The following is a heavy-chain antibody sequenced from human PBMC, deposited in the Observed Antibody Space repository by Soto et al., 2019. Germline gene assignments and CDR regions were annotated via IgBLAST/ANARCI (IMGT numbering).Heavy chain of an antibody. V-gene: IGHV3-30*18. CDR1: GFTFSNYG. Sequence: GGSLRLSCVASGFTFSNYGMHWVRQAPGKGLEWMAVISYDGSNKYYADSVKGRFTISRDNSKNTVYLQINSLRPEDTAVYYCAKDPDGDYGSLWGQGTLVTVSS. CDR3: AKDPDGDYGSL. J-gene: IGHJ4*02. CDR2: ISYDGSNK. D-gene: IGHD4-17*01.